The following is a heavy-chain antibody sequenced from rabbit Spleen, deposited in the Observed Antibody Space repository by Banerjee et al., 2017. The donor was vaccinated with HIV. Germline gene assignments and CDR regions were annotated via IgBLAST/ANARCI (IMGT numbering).Heavy chain of an antibody. D-gene: IGHD8-1*01. CDR2: IESGSSGFS. V-gene: IGHV1S40*01. CDR3: ARDTGSSFSSYGMDL. J-gene: IGHJ6*01. Sequence: QSLEESGGGLVKPGASLTLTCIASGVSFSGNSYMCWVRQAPGKGLEWIVCIESGSSGFSYFASWAKGRFTISKTSSTTVTLQMTSLTAADTATYFCARDTGSSFSSYGMDLWGPGTLVT. CDR1: GVSFSGNSY.